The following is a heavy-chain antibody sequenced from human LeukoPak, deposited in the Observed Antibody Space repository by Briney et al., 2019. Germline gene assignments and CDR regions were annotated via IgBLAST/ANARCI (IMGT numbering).Heavy chain of an antibody. D-gene: IGHD3-22*01. Sequence: SETLSLTCTVSGGSISSGSYYWSWMRQPAGKGLEWIGRIYTSGSTNYNPSLKSRVTISVDTSKNQFSLKLSSVTAADTAVYYCARGGRGVQYYYDSTGHFDLWGRGTLVTVSS. V-gene: IGHV4-61*02. CDR2: IYTSGST. CDR1: GGSISSGSYY. CDR3: ARGGRGVQYYYDSTGHFDL. J-gene: IGHJ2*01.